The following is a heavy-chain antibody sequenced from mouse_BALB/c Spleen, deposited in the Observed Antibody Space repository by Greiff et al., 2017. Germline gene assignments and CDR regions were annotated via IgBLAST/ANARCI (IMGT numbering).Heavy chain of an antibody. J-gene: IGHJ3*01. D-gene: IGHD2-4*01. CDR1: GFNIKDYY. CDR2: IDPENGDT. Sequence: EVKVEESGAELVRSGASVKLSCTASGFNIKDYYMHWVKQRPEQGLEWIGWIDPENGDTEYAPKFQGKATMTADTSSNTAYLQLSSLTSEDTAVYYCNAFYDYGGFAYWGQGTLVTVSA. V-gene: IGHV14-4*02. CDR3: NAFYDYGGFAY.